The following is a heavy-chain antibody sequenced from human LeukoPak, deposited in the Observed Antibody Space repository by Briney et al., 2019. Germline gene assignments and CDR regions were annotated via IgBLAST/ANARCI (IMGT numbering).Heavy chain of an antibody. J-gene: IGHJ4*02. Sequence: PGGSLRLSCAASGFTFSSYDMHWVRQAPGKGLEWVAVIWYDGSNKYYADSVKGRFTISRDNSKNTLYLQMNSLRAEDTAVYYCARGNWGSGYFDYWGQGTLVTVSS. CDR3: ARGNWGSGYFDY. D-gene: IGHD7-27*01. V-gene: IGHV3-33*01. CDR2: IWYDGSNK. CDR1: GFTFSSYD.